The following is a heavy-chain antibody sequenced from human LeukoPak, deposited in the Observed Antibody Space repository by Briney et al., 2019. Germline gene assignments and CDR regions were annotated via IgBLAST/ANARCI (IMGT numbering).Heavy chain of an antibody. CDR3: ARERAASHDY. CDR1: GFTFSSNW. CDR2: INSDGSTT. D-gene: IGHD6-25*01. J-gene: IGHJ4*02. V-gene: IGHV3-74*01. Sequence: GGSLRLSCAVSGFTFSSNWMHWVRQAPGQGLLWVSRINSDGSTTNYADSVKGRFTISRDNAKNTLYLQMSSLRAEDTAVYYCARERAASHDYWGQGTLVTVSS.